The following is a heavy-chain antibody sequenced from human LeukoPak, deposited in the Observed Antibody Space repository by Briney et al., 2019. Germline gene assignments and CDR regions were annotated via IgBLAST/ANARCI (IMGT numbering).Heavy chain of an antibody. D-gene: IGHD4-17*01. CDR3: ARWGPIYGDGFDY. Sequence: KPSETLSLTCTVSGGSISSYYWSWIRQPPGKGLEWIGEINHSGSTNYNPSLKSRVTISVDTSKNQFSLKLSSVTAADTAVYYCARWGPIYGDGFDYWGQGTLVTVSS. CDR2: INHSGST. J-gene: IGHJ4*02. CDR1: GGSISSYY. V-gene: IGHV4-34*01.